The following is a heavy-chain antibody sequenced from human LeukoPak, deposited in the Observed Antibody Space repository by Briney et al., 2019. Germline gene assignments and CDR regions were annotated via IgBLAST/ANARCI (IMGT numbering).Heavy chain of an antibody. D-gene: IGHD6-13*01. V-gene: IGHV1-8*03. CDR3: ARLIAAAGTVNWFDP. CDR1: GYTFTSYD. J-gene: IGHJ5*02. CDR2: MNPNSGNT. Sequence: ASVKVSCKASGYTFTSYDINWVRQATGQGLEWMGWMNPNSGNTGYAQKFQGRVTITRNTSTSTAYMELSILRSEVTAVYYCARLIAAAGTVNWFDPWGQGTLVTVSS.